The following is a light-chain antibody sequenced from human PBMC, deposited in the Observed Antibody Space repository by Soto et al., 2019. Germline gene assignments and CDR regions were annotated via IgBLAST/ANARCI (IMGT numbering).Light chain of an antibody. CDR3: QQKFSFLQT. J-gene: IGKJ1*01. Sequence: DIQLTQSPSSLSAAVGDRVTITCRASQTIDTYVNWYQHKPGTAPKVLIYAATYLQNGFPSRFSGADSGADFTLTISSLQPEDFATYCCQQKFSFLQTFGQGTKVDIK. V-gene: IGKV1-39*01. CDR2: AAT. CDR1: QTIDTY.